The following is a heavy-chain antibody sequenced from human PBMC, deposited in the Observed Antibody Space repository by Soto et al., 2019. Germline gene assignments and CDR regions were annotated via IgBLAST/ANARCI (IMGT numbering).Heavy chain of an antibody. CDR3: ARTRMIESWIDY. J-gene: IGHJ4*01. D-gene: IGHD2-21*01. Sequence: SETLSLTCDVSGDSISTYYWSWIRQPPGKGLEWIGYVYYSGSTLYNPSLESRVTMSIDMSKKQVSLKLTSVIAADTAVYYCARTRMIESWIDYWGHGTLVTVS. CDR1: GDSISTYY. V-gene: IGHV4-59*01. CDR2: VYYSGST.